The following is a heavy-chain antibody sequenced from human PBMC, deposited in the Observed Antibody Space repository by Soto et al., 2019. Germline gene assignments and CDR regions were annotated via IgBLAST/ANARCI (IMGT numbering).Heavy chain of an antibody. CDR1: GGSFSGYY. CDR2: INYSGST. Sequence: SETLSLTCAVYGGSFSGYYWSWIRQHPGKGLEWIGDINYSGSTNYNPSLKSRVTISVDTSKNQFSLKLSSVTAADTAVYYCARGADILTGHDYWGQGTLVTVSS. V-gene: IGHV4-34*09. CDR3: ARGADILTGHDY. D-gene: IGHD3-9*01. J-gene: IGHJ4*02.